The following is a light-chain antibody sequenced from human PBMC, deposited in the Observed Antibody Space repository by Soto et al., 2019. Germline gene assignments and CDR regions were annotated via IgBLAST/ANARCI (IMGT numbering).Light chain of an antibody. CDR2: GAS. V-gene: IGKV1-27*01. Sequence: DIQMTQSPSSLSASVGDRVTITCRASQGIRNYLAWYQQKPGKVPKLLIYGASTLQSGVPSRFSDSGSETDFTLTISSLQPEDVATYYCQKYNSAPKTFGQGTKVHIK. J-gene: IGKJ1*01. CDR1: QGIRNY. CDR3: QKYNSAPKT.